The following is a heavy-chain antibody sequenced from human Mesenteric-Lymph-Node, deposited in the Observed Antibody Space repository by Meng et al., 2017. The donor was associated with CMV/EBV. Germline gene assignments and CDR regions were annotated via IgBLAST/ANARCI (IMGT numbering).Heavy chain of an antibody. CDR1: GFTFSNYW. CDR2: INSDGSST. J-gene: IGHJ6*02. V-gene: IGHV3-74*01. CDR3: ARDWGYYDFWSAYHYGMDV. D-gene: IGHD3-3*01. Sequence: GGSLRLSCAASGFTFSNYWMHWVRQAPGKGLVWVSRINSDGSSTTYADSVKGRFTISRDNAKNTLCLQMNSLRAEDTAVYYCARDWGYYDFWSAYHYGMDVWGQGTMVTVSS.